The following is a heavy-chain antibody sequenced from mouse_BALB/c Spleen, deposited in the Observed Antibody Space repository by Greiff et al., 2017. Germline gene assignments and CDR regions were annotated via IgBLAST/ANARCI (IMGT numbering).Heavy chain of an antibody. J-gene: IGHJ1*01. CDR2: ISSGGSYT. Sequence: EVKLMESGGGLVKPGGSLKLSCAASGFTFSSYTMSWVRQTPEKRLAWVATISSGGSYTYYPDSVKGRFTISRDNAKNTLYLQMSSLKSEDTAMYYGTREGGVWGAGTTVTVSS. CDR1: GFTFSSYT. CDR3: TREGGV. V-gene: IGHV5-6-4*01.